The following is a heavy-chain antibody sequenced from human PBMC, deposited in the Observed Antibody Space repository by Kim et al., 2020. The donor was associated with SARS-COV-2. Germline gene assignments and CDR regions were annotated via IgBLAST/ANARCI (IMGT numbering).Heavy chain of an antibody. J-gene: IGHJ5*02. Sequence: SPSFQGQVTISADKSISTAYLQWSSLKASDTAMYYCARRGVATMGWFDPWGQGTLVTVSS. CDR3: ARRGVATMGWFDP. V-gene: IGHV5-51*01. D-gene: IGHD5-12*01.